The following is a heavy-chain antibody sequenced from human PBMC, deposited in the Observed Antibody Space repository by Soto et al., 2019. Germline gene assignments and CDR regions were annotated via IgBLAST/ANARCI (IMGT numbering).Heavy chain of an antibody. Sequence: GESLKISCKGSGYSFTNYWIGWVRQMPGKCLEWMGIIYPGDSDTRYSPSFQGQVTISADKSISTAYLQWSSLKASDTAVYYCARHIESGIAAATSYYYYGMDVWGQGTTVTVSS. V-gene: IGHV5-51*01. CDR1: GYSFTNYW. D-gene: IGHD6-25*01. J-gene: IGHJ6*02. CDR3: ARHIESGIAAATSYYYYGMDV. CDR2: IYPGDSDT.